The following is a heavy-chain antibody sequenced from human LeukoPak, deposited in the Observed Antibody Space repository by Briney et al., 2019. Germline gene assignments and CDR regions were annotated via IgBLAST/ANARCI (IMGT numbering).Heavy chain of an antibody. CDR3: ARLVVITTFDWFDP. CDR2: INHSGST. Sequence: KPSETLSLTCIVSGGSINIGSYYWSWIRQPPGKGLEWIGEINHSGSTNYNPSLKSRVTISVDTSKNQFSLKLSSVTAADTAVYYCARLVVITTFDWFDPWGQGTLVTVSS. D-gene: IGHD3-22*01. V-gene: IGHV4-39*07. J-gene: IGHJ5*02. CDR1: GGSINIGSYY.